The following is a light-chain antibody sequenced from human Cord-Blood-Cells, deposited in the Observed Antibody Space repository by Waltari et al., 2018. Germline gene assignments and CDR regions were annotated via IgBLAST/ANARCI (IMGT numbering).Light chain of an antibody. CDR2: GAS. Sequence: EIVLTQSPGTLYLSPGERATLSCRTSQSVSSSYLAWYQQKPGQAPRLLIDGASSRATGIPDRFSGSGSGTDFTLTISRLEPEDLAVYYCQQYGSSPRTFGQGTQVEIK. CDR1: QSVSSSY. J-gene: IGKJ1*01. V-gene: IGKV3-20*01. CDR3: QQYGSSPRT.